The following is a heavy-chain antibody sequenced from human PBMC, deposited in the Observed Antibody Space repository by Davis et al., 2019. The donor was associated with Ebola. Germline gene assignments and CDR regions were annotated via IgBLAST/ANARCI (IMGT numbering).Heavy chain of an antibody. D-gene: IGHD1-1*01. V-gene: IGHV3-64D*08. Sequence: GESLKISCSASGFTFSSYAMHWVRQAPGKGLEYVSAISSNGGSTYYADSVKGRFTISRDNSKNTLYLQMSSLRAEDTAVYYCVKGERPYYYGMDVWGQGTTVTVSS. J-gene: IGHJ6*02. CDR3: VKGERPYYYGMDV. CDR1: GFTFSSYA. CDR2: ISSNGGST.